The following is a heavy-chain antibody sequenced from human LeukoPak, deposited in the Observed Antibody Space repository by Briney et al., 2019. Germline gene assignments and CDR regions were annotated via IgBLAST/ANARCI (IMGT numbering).Heavy chain of an antibody. CDR3: ARGSAARRLAAFDY. D-gene: IGHD6-6*01. V-gene: IGHV1-69*05. CDR1: GGTFSSYA. Sequence: SVKVSCKASGGTFSSYAISWVRQAPGQRLEWMGGIIPIFGTANYAQKFQGRVTITTDESTSTAYMELSSLRSEDTAVYYCARGSAARRLAAFDYWGQGTLVTVSS. J-gene: IGHJ4*02. CDR2: IIPIFGTA.